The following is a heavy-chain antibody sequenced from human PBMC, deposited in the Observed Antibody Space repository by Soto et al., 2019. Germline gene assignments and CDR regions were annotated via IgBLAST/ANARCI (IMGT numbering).Heavy chain of an antibody. CDR3: ARDRSYAMEV. Sequence: PGGSLRLSXEASGFSIRDYWMHWVRQAPGEGLVWVSCINGDASSTTYADPVKGRFTISRDDAKNTVYLQMTSLRAEDTAVYFCARDRSYAMEVWGQGTRVTVSS. CDR1: GFSIRDYW. V-gene: IGHV3-74*01. CDR2: INGDASST. J-gene: IGHJ6*02.